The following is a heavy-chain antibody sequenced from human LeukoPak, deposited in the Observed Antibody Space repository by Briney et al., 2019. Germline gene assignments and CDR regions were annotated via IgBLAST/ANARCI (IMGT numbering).Heavy chain of an antibody. CDR3: AKDVEGGYFDY. CDR2: ISWDGGST. V-gene: IGHV3-43*01. CDR1: GFTFDDYT. D-gene: IGHD3-16*01. Sequence: GGSLRLSCAASGFTFDDYTMHWVRQAPGKGLEWVSLISWDGGSTYYADSVKGRFTISRDSSKNSLYLQMNSLRTEDTALYYCAKDVEGGYFDYWGQGTLVTVSS. J-gene: IGHJ4*02.